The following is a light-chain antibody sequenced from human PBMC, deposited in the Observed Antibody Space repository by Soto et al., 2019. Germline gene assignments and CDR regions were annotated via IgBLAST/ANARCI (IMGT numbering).Light chain of an antibody. V-gene: IGKV3-11*01. CDR3: KQRSNWPLT. CDR2: DAS. J-gene: IGKJ4*01. Sequence: EIVLTQSPATLSLSPGERATLSCRASQSVSSYLAWYQQKPGQAPRLLIYDASNRATGIPARFSGSGSGTDFTLTISSLEPEDFAVYYRKQRSNWPLTFGGGTNLDIK. CDR1: QSVSSY.